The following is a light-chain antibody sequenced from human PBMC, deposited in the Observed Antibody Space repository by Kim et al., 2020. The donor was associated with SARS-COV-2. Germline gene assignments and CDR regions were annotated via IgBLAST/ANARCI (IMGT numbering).Light chain of an antibody. CDR2: QAS. CDR3: QHYNSYPWT. CDR1: QSISGR. V-gene: IGKV1-5*03. J-gene: IGKJ1*01. Sequence: PSVGETATITCRASQSISGRLAWYQQKPGKAPKLLIYQASTLESGVPSRFSGSGSGTDFTLTISSLQPDDFATYYCQHYNSYPWTFGQGTKVEIK.